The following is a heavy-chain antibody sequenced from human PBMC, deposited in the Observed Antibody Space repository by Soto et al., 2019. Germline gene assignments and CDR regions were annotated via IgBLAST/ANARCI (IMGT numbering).Heavy chain of an antibody. D-gene: IGHD2-2*02. J-gene: IGHJ6*02. Sequence: GGALRLSCAASGFTFDKFDMHWVRQAPGKGLQWVAVTSYDGNKKYYAASVKGRFTISRDNSNNTLHLQMNNLRDDDTAVYYCVREGGVPAAIGLYYYGMDVWGQGTAVTVSS. CDR2: TSYDGNKK. V-gene: IGHV3-30-3*01. CDR3: VREGGVPAAIGLYYYGMDV. CDR1: GFTFDKFD.